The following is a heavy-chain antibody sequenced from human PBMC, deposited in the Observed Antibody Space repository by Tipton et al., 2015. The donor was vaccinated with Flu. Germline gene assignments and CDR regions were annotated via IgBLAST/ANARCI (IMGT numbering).Heavy chain of an antibody. CDR1: GVSLISHY. CDR2: IFHSGST. CDR3: ARLDRGYFDY. J-gene: IGHJ4*02. D-gene: IGHD2-2*03. V-gene: IGHV4-59*11. Sequence: LACTVSGVSLISHYWAWIRQPPGKGLEFIGDIFHSGSTSYNPSLKSRVTMSVDTSQNQFSLKLFSTTAADTAIYYCARLDRGYFDYWGLGTLVTVSS.